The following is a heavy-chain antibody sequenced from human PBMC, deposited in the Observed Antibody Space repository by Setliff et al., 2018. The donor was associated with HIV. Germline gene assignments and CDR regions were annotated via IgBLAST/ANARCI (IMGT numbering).Heavy chain of an antibody. D-gene: IGHD4-4*01. Sequence: ASVKVSCKASGYIFTSYGISWVRRAPGQGLEWMGWISGNNGNTNYAQKLQGRVTMTTDTSTSTAYMERRSLRSDDTAVYYCARERTTLTPHGRGYMDVWGKGNTVTVSS. CDR1: GYIFTSYG. CDR2: ISGNNGNT. V-gene: IGHV1-18*01. J-gene: IGHJ6*03. CDR3: ARERTTLTPHGRGYMDV.